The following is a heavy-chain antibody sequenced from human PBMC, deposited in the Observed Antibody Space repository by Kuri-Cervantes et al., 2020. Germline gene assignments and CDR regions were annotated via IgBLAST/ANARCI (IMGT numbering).Heavy chain of an antibody. Sequence: SETLSLTCAVYGGSFSGYYWSWIRQPPGKGLEWIGEINHSGSTNYNPSPKSRVPISVDTSKNQFSLELSSVTAADTAVYYCARGRDYYGSGSYRLDYWGQGTLVTVSS. V-gene: IGHV4-34*01. CDR3: ARGRDYYGSGSYRLDY. CDR1: GGSFSGYY. CDR2: INHSGST. J-gene: IGHJ4*02. D-gene: IGHD3-10*01.